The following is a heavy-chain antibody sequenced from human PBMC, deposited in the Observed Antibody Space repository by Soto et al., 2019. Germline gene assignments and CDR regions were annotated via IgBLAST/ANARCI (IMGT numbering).Heavy chain of an antibody. CDR3: ARGTFIAPAGTGGYFQH. V-gene: IGHV1-69*01. Sequence: QVQLVQSGAEVKKPGSSVKVSCKASGGTFSSYAISWVRQAPGQGLEWMGGIIPIFGTANYAQKFQGRVTITADESTSTAYMELSSLRSEDTAVYYCARGTFIAPAGTGGYFQHWGQGTLVTVSS. CDR1: GGTFSSYA. CDR2: IIPIFGTA. D-gene: IGHD6-13*01. J-gene: IGHJ1*01.